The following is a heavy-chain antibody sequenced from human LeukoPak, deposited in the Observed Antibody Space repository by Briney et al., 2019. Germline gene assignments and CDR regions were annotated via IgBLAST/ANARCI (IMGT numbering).Heavy chain of an antibody. D-gene: IGHD3-3*01. CDR1: GFTFSSNG. CDR2: ISYDGSNK. J-gene: IGHJ4*02. Sequence: PGGSLRLSCAASGFTFSSNGMHWVRQAPGKGLEWVAVISYDGSNKYYADSVKGRFTISRDNSKNTLYLQMNSLRAEDTAVYYCAKSQLTRSGCFDCWGRGTLVTVSS. CDR3: AKSQLTRSGCFDC. V-gene: IGHV3-30*18.